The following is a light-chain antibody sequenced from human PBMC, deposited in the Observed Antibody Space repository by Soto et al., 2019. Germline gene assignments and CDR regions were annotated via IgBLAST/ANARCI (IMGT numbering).Light chain of an antibody. CDR1: SSDIGVYRY. Sequence: QSALTQPASVSGSPGQSITISCTGTSSDIGVYRYVSWYQQYPGRAPKLMIYEVTNRPSGVSNRFSGSKSGNTASLTISGLQAEDEADYYCSSYTTRNTVVFGGGTKVTVL. V-gene: IGLV2-14*01. CDR3: SSYTTRNTVV. CDR2: EVT. J-gene: IGLJ2*01.